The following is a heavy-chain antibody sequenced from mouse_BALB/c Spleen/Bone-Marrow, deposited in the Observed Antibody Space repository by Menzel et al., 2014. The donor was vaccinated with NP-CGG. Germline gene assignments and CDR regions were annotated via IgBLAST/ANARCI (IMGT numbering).Heavy chain of an antibody. CDR2: ISSGGSHT. D-gene: IGHD2-10*02. J-gene: IGHJ1*01. Sequence: DVQLVESGGDLVKPGGSLKLSCAASGFTFSSYGMSWVRQTPDKRLEWVATISSGGSHTYYPDSVKGRFTISRDNAENTLYLQMSSLKSEDTAIYYCARRGYDNSYWYFGVWGAGTTVTVSS. CDR1: GFTFSSYG. CDR3: ARRGYDNSYWYFGV. V-gene: IGHV5-6*02.